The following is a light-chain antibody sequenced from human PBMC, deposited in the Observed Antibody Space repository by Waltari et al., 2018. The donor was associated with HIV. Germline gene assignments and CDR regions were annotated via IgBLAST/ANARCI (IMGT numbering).Light chain of an antibody. CDR1: SSDVGGYNY. Sequence: QSALTQPASVSGSPGQSITISCTGTSSDVGGYNYVSWYQQHPGKAPKLMIYDVSNRPSGVSNRFSGSKSGNTASLTISGLQAEDEADYYCSSYTSSSHWVF. J-gene: IGLJ3*02. V-gene: IGLV2-14*01. CDR2: DVS. CDR3: SSYTSSSHWV.